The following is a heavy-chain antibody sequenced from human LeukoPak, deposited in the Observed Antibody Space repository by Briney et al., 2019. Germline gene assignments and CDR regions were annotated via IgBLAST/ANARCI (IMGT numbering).Heavy chain of an antibody. J-gene: IGHJ4*02. CDR3: ARPRLRGYSYDFDY. CDR2: IYTSGST. CDR1: GGSISSGSYY. Sequence: PSQTLSLTCTVSGGSISSGSYYWSWIRQPAGKGLEWIGRIYTSGSTNYNPSLKSRVTISVDTSKNQFSLKLSSVTAADTAVYYCARPRLRGYSYDFDYWGQGTLVTVSS. D-gene: IGHD5-18*01. V-gene: IGHV4-61*02.